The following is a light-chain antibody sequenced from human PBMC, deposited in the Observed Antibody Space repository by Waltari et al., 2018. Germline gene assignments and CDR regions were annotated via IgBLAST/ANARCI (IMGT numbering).Light chain of an antibody. V-gene: IGLV2-8*01. CDR2: EVS. Sequence: SSLTQPPSPAGAPWPAVPIPLPGTTPCNWAYNLFSWYQQHPGKAPKLIIYEVSKRPSGVPDRFSGSKSGNTASLTVSGLQAEDEADYYCGSYAGHNNFGVFGGGTKLTVL. J-gene: IGLJ2*01. CDR1: TPCNWAYNL. CDR3: GSYAGHNNFGV.